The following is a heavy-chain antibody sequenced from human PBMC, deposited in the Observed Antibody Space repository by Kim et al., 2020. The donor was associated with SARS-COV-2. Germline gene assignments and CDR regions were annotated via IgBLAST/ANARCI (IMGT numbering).Heavy chain of an antibody. V-gene: IGHV5-51*01. Sequence: GESLKISCKGSGYSFTSYWIGWVRQMPGKGLDWMGTIYPGDSDTRYSRPFQGPVTIPPDKSISTAYLQRRSWKAREPAFYYRWRQKSPNSSSWYSYGM. CDR2: IYPGDSDT. CDR1: GYSFTSYW. CDR3: WRQKSPNSSSWYSYGM. J-gene: IGHJ6*01. D-gene: IGHD6-13*01.